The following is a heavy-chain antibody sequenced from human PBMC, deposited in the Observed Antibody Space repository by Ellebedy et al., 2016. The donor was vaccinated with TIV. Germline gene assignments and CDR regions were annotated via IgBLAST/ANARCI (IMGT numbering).Heavy chain of an antibody. CDR2: INHSGST. Sequence: MPSETLSLTCTVFGGSFSGSYWAWIRQPPGKGLEWIGEINHSGSTNFNPSLKSRVTISVDTSKNQFSLKLSSVTAADTAVYYCASTYCRGGTCNPGDFNYWGQGTLVTVSS. CDR3: ASTYCRGGTCNPGDFNY. J-gene: IGHJ4*02. D-gene: IGHD2-15*01. CDR1: GGSFSGSY. V-gene: IGHV4-34*01.